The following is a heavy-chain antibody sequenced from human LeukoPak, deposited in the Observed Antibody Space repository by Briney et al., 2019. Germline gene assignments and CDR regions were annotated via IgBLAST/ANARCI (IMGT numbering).Heavy chain of an antibody. CDR1: GYTFTSYG. V-gene: IGHV1-18*01. CDR2: ISAYNGNT. J-gene: IGHJ5*02. D-gene: IGHD6-13*01. Sequence: ASAKVSCKASGYTFTSYGISWVRQAPGQGPEWMGWISAYNGNTNYAQKLQGRVTMTTDTSTSTAYMELRSLRSDDTAVYYCARDLVAAAATNWFDPWGQGTLVTVSS. CDR3: ARDLVAAAATNWFDP.